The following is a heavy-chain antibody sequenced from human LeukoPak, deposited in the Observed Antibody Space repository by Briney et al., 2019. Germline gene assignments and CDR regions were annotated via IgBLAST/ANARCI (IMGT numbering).Heavy chain of an antibody. CDR3: ARRVPDSSAPGIAFDI. Sequence: PSETLSLTCTVSGGSISSHYWSWIRQPPGKGLEWIGYMHYSGDTHYNPSLKSRLTMSVDTSKNHFSLKLSSVTAADMAMYYCARRVPDSSAPGIAFDIWGQGTMVTVSS. D-gene: IGHD3-22*01. CDR1: GGSISSHY. V-gene: IGHV4-59*11. J-gene: IGHJ3*02. CDR2: MHYSGDT.